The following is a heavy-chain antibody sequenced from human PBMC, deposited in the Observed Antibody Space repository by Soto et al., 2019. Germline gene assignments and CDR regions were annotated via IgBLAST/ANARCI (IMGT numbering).Heavy chain of an antibody. CDR3: ARDRMNFWSGYYNAFDI. D-gene: IGHD3-3*01. J-gene: IGHJ3*02. CDR1: GFTFSSYG. V-gene: IGHV3-33*01. Sequence: QVQLVESGGGVVQPGRSLRLSCAASGFTFSSYGMHWVRQAPGKGLEWVAVIWYDGSNKYYADSVKGRFTISRDNSKNTLYLQMNSLSAEDTAVYYCARDRMNFWSGYYNAFDIWGQGTMVTVSS. CDR2: IWYDGSNK.